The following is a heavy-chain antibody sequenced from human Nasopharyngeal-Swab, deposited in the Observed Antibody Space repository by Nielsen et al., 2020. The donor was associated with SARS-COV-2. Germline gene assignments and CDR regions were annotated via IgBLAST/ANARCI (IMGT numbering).Heavy chain of an antibody. D-gene: IGHD4-17*01. CDR3: AREELGGDYNWFDP. J-gene: IGHJ5*02. Sequence: SETLSLTCSVSGGSISSGEYYWSWIRQPAGKGLAWIGRLYTGGSTNYNPSLKSRVTISVDTSKNQFSLKLSSVTATDTALYYCAREELGGDYNWFDPWGQGTLVTVSS. CDR1: GGSISSGEYY. V-gene: IGHV4-61*02. CDR2: LYTGGST.